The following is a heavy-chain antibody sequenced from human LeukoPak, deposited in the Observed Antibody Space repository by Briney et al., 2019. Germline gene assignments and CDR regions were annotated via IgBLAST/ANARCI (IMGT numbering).Heavy chain of an antibody. CDR3: ARVVDSSGNTQSHYYYYMDV. Sequence: GGSLRLSCAASGFTFSDYYMSWIRQAPGKGLEWVSYISSSGSTIYYADSVKGRFTISRDNAKNSLYLQMNSLRAEDTAVYYCARVVDSSGNTQSHYYYYMDVWGKGTTVTIFS. V-gene: IGHV3-11*01. CDR1: GFTFSDYY. J-gene: IGHJ6*03. D-gene: IGHD6-19*01. CDR2: ISSSGSTI.